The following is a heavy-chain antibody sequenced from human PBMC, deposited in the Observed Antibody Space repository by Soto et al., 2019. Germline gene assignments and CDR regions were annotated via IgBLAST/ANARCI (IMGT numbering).Heavy chain of an antibody. Sequence: EVQLLESGGGLVQPGGSLRLSCAASGFTFSSYAMSWVRQAPGKGLEWVSAISGSGGSTYYADSVKGRFTISRDNSKNTLYLQMNSLRAEDTAVYYCAKSKGGLSSSSPPFDPWGQGTLVTVSS. V-gene: IGHV3-23*01. J-gene: IGHJ5*02. CDR3: AKSKGGLSSSSPPFDP. D-gene: IGHD6-13*01. CDR1: GFTFSSYA. CDR2: ISGSGGST.